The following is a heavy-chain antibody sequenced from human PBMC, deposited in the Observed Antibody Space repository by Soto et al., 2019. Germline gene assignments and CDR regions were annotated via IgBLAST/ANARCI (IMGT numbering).Heavy chain of an antibody. CDR1: GGSFSGYY. V-gene: IGHV4-34*01. D-gene: IGHD2-2*01. CDR2: INHSGST. J-gene: IGHJ4*02. CDR3: ARARTLGYCSSTSCYYYFDY. Sequence: SETLSLTSAVYGGSFSGYYWSWIRQPPGKGLEWIGEINHSGSTNYNPSLKSRVTISVDTSKNQFSLKLSSVTAADTAVYYCARARTLGYCSSTSCYYYFDYWGQGTLVTVSS.